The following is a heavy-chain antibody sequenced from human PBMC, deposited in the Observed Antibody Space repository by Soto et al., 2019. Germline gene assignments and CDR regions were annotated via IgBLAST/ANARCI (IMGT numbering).Heavy chain of an antibody. CDR2: IIPVFGTT. CDR1: VGLFSSFA. V-gene: IGHV1-69*01. D-gene: IGHD3-16*01. CDR3: ARGGGPYVWFNEF. Sequence: QEQLVQSGAEVKKTESSVKVSCKDSVGLFSSFAISWVLQAPVQGLEWMGGIIPVFGTTNYAQKFQARFTITADESTNTAYMERGCLTSDDTAMYYCARGGGPYVWFNEFWGQGKHVNVSA. J-gene: IGHJ4*02.